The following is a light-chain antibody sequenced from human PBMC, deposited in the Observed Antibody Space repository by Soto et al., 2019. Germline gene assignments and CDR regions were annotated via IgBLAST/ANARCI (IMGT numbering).Light chain of an antibody. CDR1: IIDFADYKY. V-gene: IGLV2-14*03. CDR2: DVS. Sequence: QSVLTQPASVSGSPGQSITISCTETIIDFADYKYVSWYQQHPGTAPKLIIYDVSNRPSGVSNRFSGSKSGSTASLTISGLQAEDEADYYCSAYTTSSTLYVFGTGTKVTVL. CDR3: SAYTTSSTLYV. J-gene: IGLJ1*01.